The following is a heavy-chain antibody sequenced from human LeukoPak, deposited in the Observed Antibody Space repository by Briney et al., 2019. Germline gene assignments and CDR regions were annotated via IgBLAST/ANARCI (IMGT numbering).Heavy chain of an antibody. CDR3: ARDPPSPIGRWLQPRDAFDV. V-gene: IGHV3-30*04. Sequence: GRSLRLSCAASGFTFSSYAMHWVRQAPGKGLEWVAVISYDGSNKYYADSVKGRFTISRDNSKNTLYLQMNSLRAEDTAVYYCARDPPSPIGRWLQPRDAFDVWGQGTMVTVSS. D-gene: IGHD5-24*01. CDR2: ISYDGSNK. J-gene: IGHJ3*01. CDR1: GFTFSSYA.